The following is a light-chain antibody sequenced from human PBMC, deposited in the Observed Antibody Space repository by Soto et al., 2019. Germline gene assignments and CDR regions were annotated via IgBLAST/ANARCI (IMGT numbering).Light chain of an antibody. CDR2: EVT. J-gene: IGLJ1*01. Sequence: QSALTQPPSASGSPGQSVTISCTGTSSDVGLYDYVSWYQRHPGKVPKLLIYEVTQRPSGVPDRFSGSKSGNTASLTVSGLQAEDVADYYCSSYGGNSNYVFGTGTKVTVL. CDR1: SSDVGLYDY. CDR3: SSYGGNSNYV. V-gene: IGLV2-8*01.